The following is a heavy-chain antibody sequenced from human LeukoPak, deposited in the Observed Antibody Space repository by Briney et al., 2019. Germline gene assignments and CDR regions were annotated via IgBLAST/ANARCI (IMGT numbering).Heavy chain of an antibody. J-gene: IGHJ4*02. CDR3: ARADVGVVGSDY. CDR2: IIPIFGTA. V-gene: IGHV1-69*13. D-gene: IGHD3-3*01. CDR1: GGTFRSYA. Sequence: SVKVSCKASGGTFRSYAISWVRQAPGQGLEWMGGIIPIFGTANYAQKFQGRVTITADESTSTAYMELSSLRSEDTAVYYCARADVGVVGSDYWGQGTLVTVSS.